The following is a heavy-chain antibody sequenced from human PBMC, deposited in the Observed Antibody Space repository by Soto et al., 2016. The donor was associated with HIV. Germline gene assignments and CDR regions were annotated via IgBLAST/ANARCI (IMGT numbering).Heavy chain of an antibody. D-gene: IGHD5-18*01. Sequence: EVQLVESGGGLVQPGGSLRLSCAASGFTFSSYSMNWVRQAPGKGLEWVSYISSSSSTIYYADSVKGRFTISRDNAKNSLYLQMNSLRAEDTAVYYCARGTWIQLWLYWGQGTLVTVSS. CDR3: ARGTWIQLWLY. J-gene: IGHJ4*02. CDR2: ISSSSSTI. CDR1: GFTFSSYS. V-gene: IGHV3-48*04.